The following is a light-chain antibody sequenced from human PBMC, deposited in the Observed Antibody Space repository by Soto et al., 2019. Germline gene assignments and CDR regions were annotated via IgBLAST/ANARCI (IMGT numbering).Light chain of an antibody. CDR1: TSNIGSNY. CDR3: CSYAGRYTYV. Sequence: QSVLTQPPSASGTPGQGVTISCSGSTSNIGSNYVYWYQQLPGTAPKLLIYRNNQRPSGVPDRFSGSKSGNTASLTISGLQTEDEADYYCCSYAGRYTYVFGTGTKVTVL. CDR2: RNN. J-gene: IGLJ1*01. V-gene: IGLV1-47*01.